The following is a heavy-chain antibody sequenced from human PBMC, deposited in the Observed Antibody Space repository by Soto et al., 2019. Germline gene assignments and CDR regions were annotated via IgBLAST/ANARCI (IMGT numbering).Heavy chain of an antibody. CDR2: LSAYNGNT. D-gene: IGHD3-22*01. CDR3: PRDGSPFYYVSSGYYPPGDFEI. V-gene: IGHV1-18*04. J-gene: IGHJ3*02. Sequence: QVQLVQSGAEVKKPGASVKVTCKASGYTFTSYGISWVRQAPGQGLEWMGWLSAYNGNTNYAQKLQGRVTMTPDTPTSTAYMQLRSLRSDDTASYYCPRDGSPFYYVSSGYYPPGDFEIWGQGTIVTVSS. CDR1: GYTFTSYG.